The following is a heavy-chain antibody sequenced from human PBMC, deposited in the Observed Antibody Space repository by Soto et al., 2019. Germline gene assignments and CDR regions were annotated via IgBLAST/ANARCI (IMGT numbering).Heavy chain of an antibody. CDR1: GYTFTSYG. CDR2: ISAYNGNT. V-gene: IGHV1-18*04. Sequence: VASVKVSCKASGYTFTSYGISWVRQAPGQGLEWMGWISAYNGNTNYAQKLQGRVTMTTDTSTSTAYMELRSLRSDDTAVYYCARVQAVAASYWFDPWGQGTLVTVSS. D-gene: IGHD6-19*01. J-gene: IGHJ5*02. CDR3: ARVQAVAASYWFDP.